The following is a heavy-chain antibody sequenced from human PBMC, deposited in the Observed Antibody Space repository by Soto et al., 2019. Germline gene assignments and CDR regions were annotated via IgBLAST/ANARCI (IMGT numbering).Heavy chain of an antibody. J-gene: IGHJ6*03. CDR1: GGSISSSSYY. CDR2: IYYSGST. V-gene: IGHV4-39*01. Sequence: QLPLQESGPGLVKPSETLSLTCTVSGGSISSSSYYWGWIRQPPGKGLEWIGSIYYSGSTYYNPSLKSRVTISVDTSKNQFSLKLSSVTAADTAVYYCARLRRADYYMDVWGKGTTVTVSS. D-gene: IGHD4-17*01. CDR3: ARLRRADYYMDV.